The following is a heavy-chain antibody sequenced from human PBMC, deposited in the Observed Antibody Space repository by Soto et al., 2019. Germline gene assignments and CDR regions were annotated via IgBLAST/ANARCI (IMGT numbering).Heavy chain of an antibody. V-gene: IGHV4-39*07. Sequence: SETLSLTCTVSGGSISSGDYYWSWIRQHPGKGLEWIGEINHSGSTNYNPSLKSRVTISVDTSKNQFSLKLSSVTAADTAVYYCARGLGYCSSTSCYAGLNWFDPWGQGTLVTVSS. J-gene: IGHJ5*02. CDR1: GGSISSGDYY. CDR2: INHSGST. CDR3: ARGLGYCSSTSCYAGLNWFDP. D-gene: IGHD2-2*01.